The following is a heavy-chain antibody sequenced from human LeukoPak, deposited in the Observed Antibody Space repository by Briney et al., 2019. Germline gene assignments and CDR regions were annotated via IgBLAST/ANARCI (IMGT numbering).Heavy chain of an antibody. Sequence: SETLSLTCTVSGGSISSGDYYWSWIRQPPGKGLEWIGYIYYSGSTYYNPSLKSRVTISVDTSKNQFSLKLSSVTAADTAVYYCARDGKLGIHRPQLEYWGQGTLVTVSS. CDR1: GGSISSGDYY. V-gene: IGHV4-30-4*01. D-gene: IGHD7-27*01. CDR2: IYYSGST. J-gene: IGHJ4*02. CDR3: ARDGKLGIHRPQLEY.